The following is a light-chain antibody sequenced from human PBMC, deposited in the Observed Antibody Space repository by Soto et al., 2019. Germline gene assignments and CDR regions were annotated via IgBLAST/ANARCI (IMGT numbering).Light chain of an antibody. CDR3: QQYNYAPPLT. CDR2: GAS. V-gene: IGKV3-15*01. J-gene: IGKJ4*01. CDR1: QSVSSS. Sequence: EIVMTQSPATLSVSPGERATLSCRASQSVSSSLAWYQHKPGQAPRLLIYGASTRATCIPARFSGSGSGTEFTLTISSLQSEDFAVYYCQQYNYAPPLTFGGVTKVEIK.